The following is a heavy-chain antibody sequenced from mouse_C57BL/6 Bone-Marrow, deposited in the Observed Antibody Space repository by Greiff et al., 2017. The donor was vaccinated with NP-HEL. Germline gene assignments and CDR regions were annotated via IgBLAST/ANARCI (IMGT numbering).Heavy chain of an antibody. CDR1: GYTFTSYW. CDR2: IHPNSGST. Sequence: VQLQQPGAELVKPGASVRLSCKAFGYTFTSYWMHWVKQRPGQGLEWIGMIHPNSGSTNYNEKFKSKATLTVDKSSSTAYMQLSSLTSEDSAVYYCARWGLRRFAYWGQGTLVTVSA. D-gene: IGHD2-4*01. V-gene: IGHV1-64*01. J-gene: IGHJ3*01. CDR3: ARWGLRRFAY.